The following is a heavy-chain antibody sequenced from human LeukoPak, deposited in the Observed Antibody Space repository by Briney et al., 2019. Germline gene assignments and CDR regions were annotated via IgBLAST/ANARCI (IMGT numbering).Heavy chain of an antibody. J-gene: IGHJ4*02. V-gene: IGHV4-59*01. CDR2: IYYSGST. CDR3: ARDRYYYDSSGYSRTGFDY. Sequence: PSETLSLTCTVSGGSISSYYWSWIRQPPGKGLEWIGYIYYSGSTNYNPSLKSRVTISVDTSKNQFSLKLSSVTAADTAVYYCARDRYYYDSSGYSRTGFDYWGQGTLVTVSS. CDR1: GGSISSYY. D-gene: IGHD3-22*01.